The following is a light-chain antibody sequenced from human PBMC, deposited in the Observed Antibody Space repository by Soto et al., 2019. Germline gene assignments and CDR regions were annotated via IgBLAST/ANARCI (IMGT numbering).Light chain of an antibody. CDR1: QSFSPW. Sequence: DIQMTQSPSTLSASVGDRVTITCRASQSFSPWLAWYQQKPGKAPKLLIYKASSLESGVPSRFSGSGSGTEFTLTISSLQPDDFATYYCQQYNSYSSYTFGQGTKLEIK. J-gene: IGKJ2*01. CDR2: KAS. V-gene: IGKV1-5*03. CDR3: QQYNSYSSYT.